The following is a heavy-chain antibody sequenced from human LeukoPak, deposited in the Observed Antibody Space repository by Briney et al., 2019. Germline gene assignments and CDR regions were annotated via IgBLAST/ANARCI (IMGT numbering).Heavy chain of an antibody. J-gene: IGHJ4*02. CDR3: ARGAPGSYCSGGSCPYFDY. CDR2: MNPNTGNT. CDR1: GYTFIGYD. D-gene: IGHD2-15*01. Sequence: GASVKVSCNASGYTFIGYDINWVRQATGQGLEWMGWMNPNTGNTGYAQKFRGRVTMTRNTSISTASMELSSLTSEDKALYYCARGAPGSYCSGGSCPYFDYWGQGTLVSVSS. V-gene: IGHV1-8*01.